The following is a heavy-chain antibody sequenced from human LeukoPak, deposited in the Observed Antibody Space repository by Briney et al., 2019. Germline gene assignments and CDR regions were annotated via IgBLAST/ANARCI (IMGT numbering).Heavy chain of an antibody. D-gene: IGHD5-24*01. CDR1: GGSISSYY. CDR3: ARHTTGDGYNPYYFDY. V-gene: IGHV4-4*09. Sequence: PSETLSLTCTVSGGSISSYYWSWIRQPPGKGLEWIGYIYTSGSTNYNPSLKSRVTISVDTSKNQFSLKLSSVTAADTAVYYCARHTTGDGYNPYYFDYWGQGTLVTVSS. J-gene: IGHJ4*02. CDR2: IYTSGST.